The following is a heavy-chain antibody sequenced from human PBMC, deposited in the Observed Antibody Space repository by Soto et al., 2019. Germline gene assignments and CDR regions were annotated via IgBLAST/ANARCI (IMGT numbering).Heavy chain of an antibody. V-gene: IGHV3-30*18. CDR1: GFTFSSYG. Sequence: QVQLVESGGGVVQPGRSLRLSCAASGFTFSSYGMHWVRQAPGKGLEWVAVISYDGSNKYYADSVKGRFTISRDNSKNTLYLQMNSLRAEATAVYYCAKEPSSGWYWAINWFDPWGQGTLVTVSS. CDR3: AKEPSSGWYWAINWFDP. D-gene: IGHD6-19*01. J-gene: IGHJ5*02. CDR2: ISYDGSNK.